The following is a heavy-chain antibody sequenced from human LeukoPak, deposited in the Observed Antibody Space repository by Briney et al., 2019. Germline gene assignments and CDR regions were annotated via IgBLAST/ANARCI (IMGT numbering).Heavy chain of an antibody. CDR2: ISGSGGST. J-gene: IGHJ6*02. CDR3: ARDVGSGWPDVPSVYYYGMDV. CDR1: GFTFSSYA. V-gene: IGHV3-23*01. Sequence: GGSLRLSCAASGFTFSSYAMSWVRQAPGKGLEWVSAISGSGGSTYYADSVKGRFTISRDNSKNTLYLQMNSLRAEDTAVYYCARDVGSGWPDVPSVYYYGMDVWGQGTTVTVSS. D-gene: IGHD6-19*01.